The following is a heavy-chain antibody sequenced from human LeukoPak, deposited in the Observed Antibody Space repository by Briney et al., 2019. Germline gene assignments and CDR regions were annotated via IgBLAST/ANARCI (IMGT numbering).Heavy chain of an antibody. D-gene: IGHD2-2*01. V-gene: IGHV1-2*02. CDR2: IDPNSGGT. Sequence: ASVKVSCKASGYIFIDYYIHWIRQAPGQGLEWVGWIDPNSGGTHHAPNFQGRATMTRDTSSSTVYMDLSRLRSADTAIYYCARSRMPFYYYGMHVWGLGTSVTVSS. J-gene: IGHJ6*02. CDR1: GYIFIDYY. CDR3: ARSRMPFYYYGMHV.